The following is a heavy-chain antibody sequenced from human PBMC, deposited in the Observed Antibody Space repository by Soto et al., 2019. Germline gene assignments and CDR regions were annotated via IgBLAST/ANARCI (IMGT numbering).Heavy chain of an antibody. J-gene: IGHJ6*02. D-gene: IGHD3-22*01. Sequence: SETLSLTCTVSGGSISSSSYYWGWSRQPPGKGLEWMGSIYYRGSTYYNPSIKSRVTISVDTSKNQFSLKLSSATAADTAVYYCARRPSSGYYYYYYYGMDVWGQGTMVTVSS. CDR2: IYYRGST. V-gene: IGHV4-39*01. CDR1: GGSISSSSYY. CDR3: ARRPSSGYYYYYYYGMDV.